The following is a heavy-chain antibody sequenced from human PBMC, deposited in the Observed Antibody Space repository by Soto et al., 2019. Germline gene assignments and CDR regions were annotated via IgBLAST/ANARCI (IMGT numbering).Heavy chain of an antibody. CDR3: AREAPYAGYYFDY. CDR1: GGSICNAAYS. Sequence: PSATLSLTCTVSGGSICNAAYSWSWLRQPPGKGLEWIGYIYPSGMPYYNPSLKSRVTISVDTSKNQFSLKLSSVTAADTAVYYCAREAPYAGYYFDYWGQGTLVTVSS. CDR2: IYPSGMP. J-gene: IGHJ4*02. V-gene: IGHV4-30-2*05. D-gene: IGHD2-2*01.